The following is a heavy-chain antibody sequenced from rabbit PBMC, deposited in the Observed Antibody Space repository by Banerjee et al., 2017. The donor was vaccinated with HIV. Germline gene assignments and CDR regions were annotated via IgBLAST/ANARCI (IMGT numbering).Heavy chain of an antibody. D-gene: IGHD6-1*01. CDR1: GFSFSSNDY. CDR2: IVPIFGVT. J-gene: IGHJ4*01. CDR3: VREAGYGGYGDANL. Sequence: QSLEESGGGLVKPGASLTLTCKASGFSFSSNDYMCWVRQAPGKGLEWIGYIVPIFGVTYYANWVNGRFTISSHNAQNTLYLELNSLTVADTATYFCVREAGYGGYGDANLWGPGTLVTVS. V-gene: IGHV1S40*01.